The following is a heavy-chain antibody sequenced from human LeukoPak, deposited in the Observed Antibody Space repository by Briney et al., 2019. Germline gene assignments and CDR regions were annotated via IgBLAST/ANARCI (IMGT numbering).Heavy chain of an antibody. CDR2: INTGNGTT. Sequence: ASVKVSCKASGYSFTSYPIHWVRQAPGQRLEGVGWINTGNGTTRYSPRLQGRVTLTRDTSANTAYMELNSLRVEDAAMYYCASNAFDYWGQGTLVTVSS. CDR3: ASNAFDY. J-gene: IGHJ4*02. CDR1: GYSFTSYP. V-gene: IGHV1-3*04.